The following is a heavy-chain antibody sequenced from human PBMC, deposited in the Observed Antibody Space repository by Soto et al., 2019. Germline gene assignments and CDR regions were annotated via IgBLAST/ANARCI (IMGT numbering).Heavy chain of an antibody. J-gene: IGHJ4*02. CDR3: ARDGYSYDSSGYHFAY. D-gene: IGHD3-22*01. CDR2: ISAYNGNT. V-gene: IGHV1-18*04. CDR1: GYTFTSYG. Sequence: ASVKVSCKASGYTFTSYGISWVRQAPVQGLEWMGWISAYNGNTNYAQKLQGRVTMTTETSTSTAYMELRSLRSDDTAVYYCARDGYSYDSSGYHFAYGGQGTLVTVSS.